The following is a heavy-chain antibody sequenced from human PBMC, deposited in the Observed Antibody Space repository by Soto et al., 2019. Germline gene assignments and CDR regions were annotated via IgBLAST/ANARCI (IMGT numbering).Heavy chain of an antibody. Sequence: SETLSLTCTVSGGSISSSSYYWGWIRQPPGKGLEWIGSIYYSGSTYYNPSLKSRVTISVDTSKNQFSLKLSSVTAADTAVYYCARHTDGYSSILNCMDVWGQGTTVTVSS. J-gene: IGHJ6*02. CDR3: ARHTDGYSSILNCMDV. CDR1: GGSISSSSYY. D-gene: IGHD6-13*01. V-gene: IGHV4-39*01. CDR2: IYYSGST.